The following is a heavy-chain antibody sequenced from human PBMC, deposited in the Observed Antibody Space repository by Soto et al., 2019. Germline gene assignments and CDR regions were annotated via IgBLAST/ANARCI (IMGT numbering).Heavy chain of an antibody. J-gene: IGHJ4*02. CDR1: GYSFTSYW. D-gene: IGHD3-10*01. CDR2: IYPDDSDT. CDR3: AGSSSAFGELLVH. Sequence: GESLKISCEGSGYSFTSYWIGWVRQMPGKGLEWMGIIYPDDSDTRYSPSFQGQVSISADKSINTAYLQWSSLKASDTAMYYWAGSSSAFGELLVHWGQGTLVTSPQ. V-gene: IGHV5-51*01.